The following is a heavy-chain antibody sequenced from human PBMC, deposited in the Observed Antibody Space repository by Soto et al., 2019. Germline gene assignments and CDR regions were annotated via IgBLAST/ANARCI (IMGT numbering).Heavy chain of an antibody. CDR1: GDSVSSNSAA. Sequence: QVQLQQSGPGLVKPSQTLSLTCAISGDSVSSNSAAWNWIRQSPSRGLEWLGRTYYRSKWYNDYEVSVKSRITINPDTSKNQFSLQLNSVSPEDTAVYYCAREPYYYYSSGRSTWFDPWGQGTLVTVSS. CDR2: TYYRSKWYN. V-gene: IGHV6-1*01. CDR3: AREPYYYYSSGRSTWFDP. J-gene: IGHJ5*02. D-gene: IGHD3-10*01.